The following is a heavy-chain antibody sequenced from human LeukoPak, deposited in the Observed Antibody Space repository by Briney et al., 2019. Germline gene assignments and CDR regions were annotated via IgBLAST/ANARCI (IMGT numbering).Heavy chain of an antibody. CDR3: AREGDRQWLVRFAEYFQH. CDR1: GFTFSSYA. J-gene: IGHJ1*01. V-gene: IGHV3-30-3*01. CDR2: ISYDGSNK. D-gene: IGHD6-19*01. Sequence: PGGSLRLSCAASGFTFSSYAMHWVRQAPGKGLEWVAVISYDGSNKYYADSVKGQFTISRDNSKNTLYLQMNSLRAEDTAVYYCAREGDRQWLVRFAEYFQHWGQGTLVTVSS.